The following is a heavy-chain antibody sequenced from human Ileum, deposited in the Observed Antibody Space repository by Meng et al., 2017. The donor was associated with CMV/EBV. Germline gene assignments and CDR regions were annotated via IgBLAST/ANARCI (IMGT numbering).Heavy chain of an antibody. Sequence: LSCAASGFTRSRYWMHWVRQAPGKGLMWVSRINEHGNGTDYADSVRGRFTISRDNAKNTLYLQMNSLRAEDTAVYYCARDWSGSDDYWGQGTLVTVSS. CDR2: INEHGNGT. D-gene: IGHD1-26*01. J-gene: IGHJ4*02. CDR1: GFTRSRYW. V-gene: IGHV3-74*01. CDR3: ARDWSGSDDY.